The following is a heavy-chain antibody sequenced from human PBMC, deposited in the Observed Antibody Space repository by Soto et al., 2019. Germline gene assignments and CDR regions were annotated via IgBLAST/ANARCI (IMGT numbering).Heavy chain of an antibody. J-gene: IGHJ4*02. V-gene: IGHV3-7*01. Sequence: SLRLSCAASGFTFSFYWMSWVRQAPGKGLEWLGTIKLDASEKKYVDPVKGRFTMSRDNAKNSLYLQMDSLRAEDTAVYYCARDQVKGTMTILWGQGTLVTVSS. D-gene: IGHD4-17*01. CDR3: ARDQVKGTMTIL. CDR2: IKLDASEK. CDR1: GFTFSFYW.